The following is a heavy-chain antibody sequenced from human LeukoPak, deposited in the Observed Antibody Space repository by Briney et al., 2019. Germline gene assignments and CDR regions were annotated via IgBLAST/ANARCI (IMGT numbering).Heavy chain of an antibody. Sequence: SETLSLTCAISGYSIGSGYYWAWIRQPPGKGLEWIGSIYHNGNTYYNPSLKSRVAISIDRSKNLVSLRLTSVTAADTAMFYCARQRGAAPLIAAAIPYPYFDYWGQGTLVTVSS. J-gene: IGHJ4*02. CDR2: IYHNGNT. CDR3: ARQRGAAPLIAAAIPYPYFDY. D-gene: IGHD6-25*01. V-gene: IGHV4-38-2*01. CDR1: GYSIGSGYY.